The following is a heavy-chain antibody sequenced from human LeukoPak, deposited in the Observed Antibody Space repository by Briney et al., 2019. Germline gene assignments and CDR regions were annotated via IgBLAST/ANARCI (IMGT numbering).Heavy chain of an antibody. J-gene: IGHJ4*02. D-gene: IGHD3-22*01. CDR3: AAHPKAYYYDSSGHSGDVDY. CDR1: GGSISSGSYY. V-gene: IGHV3-11*01. Sequence: LSLTCTVSGGSISSGSYYWSWIRQPAGKGLEWVSYISSSGSTIYYADSVKGRFTISRDNAKNSLYLQMNSLRAEDTAVYYCAAHPKAYYYDSSGHSGDVDYWGQGTLVTVSS. CDR2: ISSSGSTI.